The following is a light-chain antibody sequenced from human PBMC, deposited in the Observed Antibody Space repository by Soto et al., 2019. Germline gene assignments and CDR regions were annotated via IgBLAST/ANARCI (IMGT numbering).Light chain of an antibody. CDR2: DVS. Sequence: QSVLTQPASVSGSPGQSIAISCTGTSADVGAYNYVSWYRQSPNMAPKLIIFDVSDRPSGVSARFSGSKSGNRASLTISGLQAEDEADYYCCSYTKRSTRVFGGGTKLTVL. V-gene: IGLV2-14*03. CDR3: CSYTKRSTRV. J-gene: IGLJ3*02. CDR1: SADVGAYNY.